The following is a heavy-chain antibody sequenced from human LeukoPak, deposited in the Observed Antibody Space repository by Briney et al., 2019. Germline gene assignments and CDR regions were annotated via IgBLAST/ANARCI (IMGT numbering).Heavy chain of an antibody. D-gene: IGHD4-17*01. Sequence: PSETLSLTCTVSGGSISSGDYYWSWIRQPPGKGLEWIGYIYYSGSTYYNPSLKSRVTISVDTSKNQFSLKLSSVTAADTAVYYCARVVFYGDYLYFDYWGQGTLVTVSS. CDR1: GGSISSGDYY. CDR3: ARVVFYGDYLYFDY. J-gene: IGHJ4*02. CDR2: IYYSGST. V-gene: IGHV4-30-4*01.